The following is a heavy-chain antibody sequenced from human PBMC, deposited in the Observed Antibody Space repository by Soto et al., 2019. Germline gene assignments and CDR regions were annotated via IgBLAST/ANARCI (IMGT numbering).Heavy chain of an antibody. Sequence: QVQLVESGGGVVQPGRSLTLSCVASGFTFSSYGMHWVRQAPGKGLEWVAFIWYDGRNENYTDSVKGRFSISRDNSKNTLVLQMNSLRAYDTAVYYCARGTATDGLDSWGQGTLVTVSS. CDR3: ARGTATDGLDS. CDR2: IWYDGRNE. D-gene: IGHD2-21*02. CDR1: GFTFSSYG. J-gene: IGHJ5*01. V-gene: IGHV3-33*01.